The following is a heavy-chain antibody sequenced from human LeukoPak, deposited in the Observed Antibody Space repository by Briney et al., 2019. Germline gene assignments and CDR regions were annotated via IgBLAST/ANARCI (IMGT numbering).Heavy chain of an antibody. CDR3: ASQQGVTTATAFDP. Sequence: ASVKVSCKASGYTFTGYYMHWVRQAPGQGLEWMGWINPNSGGAKYAQNFQGRVIMTTDTSISTAYMELSSLRSDDTAVYYCASQQGVTTATAFDPWGQGTLVTVSS. CDR2: INPNSGGA. J-gene: IGHJ5*02. D-gene: IGHD4-17*01. CDR1: GYTFTGYY. V-gene: IGHV1-2*02.